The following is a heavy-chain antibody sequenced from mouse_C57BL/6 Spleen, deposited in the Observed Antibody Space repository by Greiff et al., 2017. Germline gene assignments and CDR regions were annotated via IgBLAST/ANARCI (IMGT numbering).Heavy chain of an antibody. CDR3: ARDLDDYDEDYAMDY. J-gene: IGHJ4*01. CDR2: ISDGGSYT. CDR1: GFTFSSYA. V-gene: IGHV5-4*01. Sequence: EVQGVESGGGLVKPGGSLKLSCAASGFTFSSYAMSWVRQTPEKRLEWVATISDGGSYTYYPDNVKGRFTISRDNAKNNLYLQMSHLKSEDTAMYYCARDLDDYDEDYAMDYWGQGTSVTVSS. D-gene: IGHD2-4*01.